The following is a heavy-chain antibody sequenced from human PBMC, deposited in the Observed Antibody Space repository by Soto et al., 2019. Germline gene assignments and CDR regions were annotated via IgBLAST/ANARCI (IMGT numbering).Heavy chain of an antibody. CDR1: GGSISSSSYY. J-gene: IGHJ6*03. D-gene: IGHD1-26*01. CDR2: IYYSGST. V-gene: IGHV4-39*01. Sequence: SETLSLTCTVSGGSISSSSYYWGWIRQPPGKGLEWIGSIYYSGSTYYNPSLKSRVTISVDTSKNQFSLKLSSVTAADTAVYYCARCPGGVKEIAGYYYYMDVWGKGTTVTVSS. CDR3: ARCPGGVKEIAGYYYYMDV.